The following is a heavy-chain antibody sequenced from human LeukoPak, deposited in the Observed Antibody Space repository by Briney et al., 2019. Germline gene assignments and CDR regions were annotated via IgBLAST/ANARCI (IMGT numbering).Heavy chain of an antibody. Sequence: PSETLSLTCTVSGGSISTSNYYWGWIRQPPGKGLEWIGNIFYSGSTYYSPSVKSRVTISLDTSRNQFSLKLNSVTAADTAVYYCARGELLPDYWGQGTLVTVSS. D-gene: IGHD1-26*01. J-gene: IGHJ4*02. CDR3: ARGELLPDY. CDR1: GGSISTSNYY. CDR2: IFYSGST. V-gene: IGHV4-39*07.